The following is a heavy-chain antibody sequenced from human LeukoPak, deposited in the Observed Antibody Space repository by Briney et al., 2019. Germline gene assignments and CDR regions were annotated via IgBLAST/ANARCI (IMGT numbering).Heavy chain of an antibody. CDR1: GFTFGNYA. V-gene: IGHV3-30-3*01. J-gene: IGHJ4*02. CDR3: ARDAQSGAFSDFDY. Sequence: GTSLRLSCEASGFTFGNYATHWVRQVPGEGLEWVAIITHNGGTQYYADSVKGRFTISRDNSQSTVFLQMNSLRPEDTAVYYCARDAQSGAFSDFDYWGQGTLVTVSS. D-gene: IGHD1-26*01. CDR2: ITHNGGTQ.